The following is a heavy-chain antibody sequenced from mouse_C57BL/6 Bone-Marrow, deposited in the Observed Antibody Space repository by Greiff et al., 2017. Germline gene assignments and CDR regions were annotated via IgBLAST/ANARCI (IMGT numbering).Heavy chain of an antibody. D-gene: IGHD5-5*01. J-gene: IGHJ2*01. CDR3: APLPYLHY. V-gene: IGHV1-64*01. CDR2: IHPNSGST. CDR1: GYTFTSYW. Sequence: VQLQQPGAALVKPGASVNLSCKASGYTFTSYWMHWVKQRPGQGLEWIGMIHPNSGSTNYNEKFKSKATLTVDKSSSTAYMQLSSLTSEDSAVYYCAPLPYLHYWGQGTTRTVAS.